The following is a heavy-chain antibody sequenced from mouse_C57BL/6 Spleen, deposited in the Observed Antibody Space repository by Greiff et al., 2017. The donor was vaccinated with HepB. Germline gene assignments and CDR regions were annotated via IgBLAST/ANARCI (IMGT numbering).Heavy chain of an antibody. V-gene: IGHV5-4*03. CDR2: ISDGGSYT. CDR3: ARGTTVETWYVDV. Sequence: EVKLVESGGGLVKPGGSLKLSCAASGFTFSSYAMSWVRQTPEKRLEWVATISDGGSYTYYPDNVKGRFTISRDNAKNNLYLQMSHLKSEDTAMYYCARGTTVETWYVDVWGTGTTVTVSS. D-gene: IGHD1-1*01. J-gene: IGHJ1*03. CDR1: GFTFSSYA.